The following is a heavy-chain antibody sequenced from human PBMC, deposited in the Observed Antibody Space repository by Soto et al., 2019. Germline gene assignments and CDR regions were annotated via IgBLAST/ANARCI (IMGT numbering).Heavy chain of an antibody. V-gene: IGHV3-30*03. CDR3: ARDRHSIAAAGTPCDY. D-gene: IGHD6-13*01. J-gene: IGHJ4*02. Sequence: VQLLESGGGLVQPGGSLRLSCAASGFTFSSYGMIWVRQAPGKGLEWVAVISYDGSNKYYADSVKGRFTISRDNSKNTLYLQMNSLRAEDTAVYYCARDRHSIAAAGTPCDYWGQGTLVTVSS. CDR1: GFTFSSYG. CDR2: ISYDGSNK.